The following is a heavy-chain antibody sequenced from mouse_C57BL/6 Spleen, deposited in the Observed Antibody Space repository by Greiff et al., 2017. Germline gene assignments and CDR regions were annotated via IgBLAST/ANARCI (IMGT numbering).Heavy chain of an antibody. Sequence: EVQLQQSGPVLVKPGASVKMSCKASGYTFTDYYMNWVKQSHGKSLEWIGVINPYNGGTSYNQKFKGKATLTVDKSSSTAYMELNSLTSEDSAVYYCARLTTVEKFDYWGQGTTLTVSS. J-gene: IGHJ2*01. D-gene: IGHD1-1*01. CDR1: GYTFTDYY. V-gene: IGHV1-19*01. CDR2: INPYNGGT. CDR3: ARLTTVEKFDY.